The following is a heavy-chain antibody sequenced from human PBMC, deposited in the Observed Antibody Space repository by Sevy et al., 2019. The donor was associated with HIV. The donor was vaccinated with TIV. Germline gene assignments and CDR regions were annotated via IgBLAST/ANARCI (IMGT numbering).Heavy chain of an antibody. CDR2: ISTRSSAI. V-gene: IGHV3-48*01. D-gene: IGHD3-22*01. CDR1: GFTFSSFS. Sequence: GGSLRLSCAASGFTFSSFSMNWVRQAPGKGPEWISYISTRSSAIYYADSMKGRFTISRDNSKNSLYLQMSSLRAEDSSVYFCARVSSIYYDRGYFYAMDVWGRGTTVTVSS. CDR3: ARVSSIYYDRGYFYAMDV. J-gene: IGHJ6*02.